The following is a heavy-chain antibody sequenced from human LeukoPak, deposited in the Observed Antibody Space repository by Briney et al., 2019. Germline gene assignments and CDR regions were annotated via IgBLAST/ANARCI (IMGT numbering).Heavy chain of an antibody. Sequence: GGSLRLSCAASGFTFDDYAMHWIRQAPGKGLEWVSLISGDGGSTYYADSVKGRFTISRDNSKNSLYLQMNRLRTEDTALYYCPKDGYYDSSGYYYPPDYWGQGTLVTVSS. V-gene: IGHV3-43*02. CDR3: PKDGYYDSSGYYYPPDY. CDR2: ISGDGGST. CDR1: GFTFDDYA. D-gene: IGHD3-22*01. J-gene: IGHJ4*02.